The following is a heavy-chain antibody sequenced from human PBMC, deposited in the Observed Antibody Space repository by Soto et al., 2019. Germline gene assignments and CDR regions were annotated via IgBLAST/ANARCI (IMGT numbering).Heavy chain of an antibody. J-gene: IGHJ4*02. CDR3: ANDISPLDYGSGSYLI. Sequence: EVQLVESGGGLVQPGRSLRLSCAASGFTFDDYAMHWVRQAPGKGLEWVSGISWNSGSIGYADSVKGRFTISRDNAKNSLYLQMNSLRAEDTALYYCANDISPLDYGSGSYLIRGQGTLVTVSS. V-gene: IGHV3-9*01. CDR2: ISWNSGSI. CDR1: GFTFDDYA. D-gene: IGHD3-10*01.